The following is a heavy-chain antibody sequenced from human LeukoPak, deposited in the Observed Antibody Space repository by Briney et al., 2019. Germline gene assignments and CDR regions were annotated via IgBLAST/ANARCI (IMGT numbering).Heavy chain of an antibody. CDR3: ARDFGYSRGEYYFDY. CDR1: GGTFSSYA. D-gene: IGHD3-22*01. J-gene: IGHJ4*02. CDR2: IIPIFGTA. Sequence: ASVKVSCKASGGTFSSYAISWVRQAPGQGLEWMGGIIPIFGTANYAQKFQGRVTITADESTSTAYMELSSLRSEDTAVYYCARDFGYSRGEYYFDYWGQGTLVTVSS. V-gene: IGHV1-69*13.